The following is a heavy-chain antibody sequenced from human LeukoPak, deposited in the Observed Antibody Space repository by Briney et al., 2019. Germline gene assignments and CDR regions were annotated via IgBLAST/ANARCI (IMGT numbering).Heavy chain of an antibody. CDR1: GYSFASYW. CDR2: IDPSDSYT. Sequence: GESLKISCKGSGYSFASYWISWVRQMPGKGLEWMGKIDPSDSYTNYSPSFQGHVTISADKSISTAYLQWSSLKASDTAMYYCARRDPQVTTSDMDVWGQGTTVTVSS. D-gene: IGHD4-17*01. J-gene: IGHJ6*02. CDR3: ARRDPQVTTSDMDV. V-gene: IGHV5-10-1*01.